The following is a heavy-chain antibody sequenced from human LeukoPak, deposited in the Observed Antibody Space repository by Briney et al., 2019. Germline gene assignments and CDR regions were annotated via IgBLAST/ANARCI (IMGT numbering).Heavy chain of an antibody. J-gene: IGHJ4*02. CDR2: IYTSGST. Sequence: SETLSLTCTVSGGSISSSSYYWGWIRQPPGKGLEWIGRIYTSGSTNYNPSLKSRVTISVDTSKNQFSLKLSSVTAADTAVYYCATLRGFTIFGVVHYFDYWGQGTLVTVSS. V-gene: IGHV4-39*07. CDR3: ATLRGFTIFGVVHYFDY. CDR1: GGSISSSSYY. D-gene: IGHD3-3*01.